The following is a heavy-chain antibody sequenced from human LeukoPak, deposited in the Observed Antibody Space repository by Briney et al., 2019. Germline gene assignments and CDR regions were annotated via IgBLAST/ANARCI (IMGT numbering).Heavy chain of an antibody. Sequence: SVKVSCKASGGTLSSYAISWVRQAPGQGLEWMGGIIPIFGTANYAQKFQGRVTITADESTSTAYMELSSLRSEDTAVYYCAKDIVVVPAAMADDAFDIWGQGTMVTVSS. CDR2: IIPIFGTA. CDR1: GGTLSSYA. D-gene: IGHD2-2*01. CDR3: AKDIVVVPAAMADDAFDI. J-gene: IGHJ3*02. V-gene: IGHV1-69*13.